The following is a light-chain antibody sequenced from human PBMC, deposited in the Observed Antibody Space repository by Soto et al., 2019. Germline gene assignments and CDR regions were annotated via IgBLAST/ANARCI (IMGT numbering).Light chain of an antibody. CDR3: QHYGSSPLGT. CDR2: GAF. CDR1: QSVSSSY. V-gene: IGKV3-20*01. J-gene: IGKJ5*01. Sequence: EIVLTQSPGTLYLSPGERATLSCRASQSVSSSYLAWYQQKPGQAPRLLIYGAFRRATGIPDRISGSGSGTDFTLTISRLEPEDFAVYYCQHYGSSPLGTFGQGTRLESK.